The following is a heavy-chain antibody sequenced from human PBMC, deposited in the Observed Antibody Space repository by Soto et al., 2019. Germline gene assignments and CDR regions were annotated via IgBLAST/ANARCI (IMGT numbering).Heavy chain of an antibody. CDR3: AHRPGGFTYGCDY. D-gene: IGHD3-16*01. V-gene: IGHV2-5*02. Sequence: QITLNESGPTLVKPTQTLTLTCTFSGFSLSTRGVGVGWIRQPPGKALEWLALLYWDDDERYSPSLMSRPTITKDTSQNQVFLTMTIMDPVDTATYSFAHRPGGFTYGCDYWGQGPLVTVSS. J-gene: IGHJ4*02. CDR1: GFSLSTRGVG. CDR2: LYWDDDE.